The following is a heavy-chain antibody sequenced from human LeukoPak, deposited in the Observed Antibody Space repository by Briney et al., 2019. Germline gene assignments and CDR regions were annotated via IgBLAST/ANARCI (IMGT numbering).Heavy chain of an antibody. V-gene: IGHV1-69*05. CDR2: IIPIFGTA. D-gene: IGHD3-22*01. CDR3: AITYYYDSSGYFDY. J-gene: IGHJ4*02. Sequence: ASVKVSCKASGGTFSSYAISWVRQAPGQGLEWMGGIIPIFGTANYAQKFQGRVTITTDESTSTAYMELSSLRSEDTAVYYCAITYYYDSSGYFDYWGQGTLVTVSS. CDR1: GGTFSSYA.